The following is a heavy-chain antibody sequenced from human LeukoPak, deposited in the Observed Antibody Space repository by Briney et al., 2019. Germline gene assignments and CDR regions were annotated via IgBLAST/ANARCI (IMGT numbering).Heavy chain of an antibody. D-gene: IGHD6-19*01. Sequence: SETLSLTCAVYGGSFRGYYWSWIRQPPGKGLEWIGEINHSGSTNYNPSLKSRVTISVDTSKNQFSLKLSSVTAADTAVYYCARWDRYSSGWSQPFDYWGQGTLVTVSS. J-gene: IGHJ4*02. CDR3: ARWDRYSSGWSQPFDY. CDR2: INHSGST. V-gene: IGHV4-34*01. CDR1: GGSFRGYY.